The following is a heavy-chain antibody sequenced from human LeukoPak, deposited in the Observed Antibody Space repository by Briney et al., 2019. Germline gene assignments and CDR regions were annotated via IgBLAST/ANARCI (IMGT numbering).Heavy chain of an antibody. Sequence: GGSLRLSCAASGFTFSSYAMSWVRQAPGKGLEWVSAISGSGGSTYYADSVKGRFTISRDNSKNTLYLQMNSLRAEDTAVYYRAKDRGMVRGVITYNWFDPWGQGTLVTVSS. J-gene: IGHJ5*02. CDR2: ISGSGGST. CDR1: GFTFSSYA. CDR3: AKDRGMVRGVITYNWFDP. D-gene: IGHD3-10*01. V-gene: IGHV3-23*01.